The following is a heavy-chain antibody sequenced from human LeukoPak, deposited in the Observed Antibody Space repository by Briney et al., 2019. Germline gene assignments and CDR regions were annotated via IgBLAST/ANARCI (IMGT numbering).Heavy chain of an antibody. CDR2: INPSGGST. J-gene: IGHJ4*02. CDR1: GYTFTSYY. CDR3: AKPASIVAAAVLGY. Sequence: ASVKVSCKASGYTFTSYYMHWVRQAPGQGLEWMGIINPSGGSTTYAQKFQGRVTMTRDTSTDTVYVELSSLRSEDTAVYYCAKPASIVAAAVLGYWGQGTLVTVSS. D-gene: IGHD1-26*01. V-gene: IGHV1-46*01.